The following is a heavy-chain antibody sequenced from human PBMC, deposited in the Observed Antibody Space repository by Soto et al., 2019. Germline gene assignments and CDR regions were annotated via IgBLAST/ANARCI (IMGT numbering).Heavy chain of an antibody. CDR1: GDTLSSYA. CDR2: SIPFLGTA. Sequence: QVHLVQSGAAVKKPGSSVRVSCKASGDTLSSYAFSWVRQAPGQGLEWMGGSIPFLGTANHAQKFQGRVTITADESTATAYLELSSLRSEDTAVYYCARGAPRGSGSRRWGFDYWGQGTLVTVSS. J-gene: IGHJ4*02. D-gene: IGHD3-10*01. CDR3: ARGAPRGSGSRRWGFDY. V-gene: IGHV1-69*01.